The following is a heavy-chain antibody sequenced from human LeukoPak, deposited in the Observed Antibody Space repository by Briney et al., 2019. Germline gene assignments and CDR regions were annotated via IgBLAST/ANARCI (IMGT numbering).Heavy chain of an antibody. Sequence: SETLSLTCAVSGYSISTSNYWAWIRQPPGKALEYIGYIYNRGTTYYNPSLKSRVTISADTSKKQFSLKLTSLTAADTAVYYCARGAGGYRFDPWGQGTLVTVSS. V-gene: IGHV4-28*03. CDR1: GYSISTSNY. CDR3: ARGAGGYRFDP. J-gene: IGHJ5*02. CDR2: IYNRGTT. D-gene: IGHD1-1*01.